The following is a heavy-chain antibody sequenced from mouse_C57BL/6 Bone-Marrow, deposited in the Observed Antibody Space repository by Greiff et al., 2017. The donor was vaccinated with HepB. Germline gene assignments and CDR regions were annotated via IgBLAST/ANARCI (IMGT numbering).Heavy chain of an antibody. D-gene: IGHD3-1*01. CDR2: IYPRSGNT. Sequence: VQVVESGAELARPGASVKLSCKASGYTFTSYGISWVKQRTGQGLEWIGEIYPRSGNTYYNEKFKGKATLTADKSSSTAYMELRSLTSEDSAVYFCARSGLVGYWGQGTTLTVSS. J-gene: IGHJ2*01. CDR3: ARSGLVGY. V-gene: IGHV1-81*01. CDR1: GYTFTSYG.